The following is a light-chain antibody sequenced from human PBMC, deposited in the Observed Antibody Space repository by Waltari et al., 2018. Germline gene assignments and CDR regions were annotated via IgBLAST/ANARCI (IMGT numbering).Light chain of an antibody. V-gene: IGLV3-25*03. CDR1: ALSKQY. CDR2: KDS. CDR3: QSADYGGTYYV. J-gene: IGLJ1*01. Sequence: SDELTQPPSVSVSPGQTARITCTGDALSKQYAYWYQQRPGQAPILVIHKDSQRSSGIPERFSGSSSGTTVTLTISGVQAEDEADYYCQSADYGGTYYVFGAGTKVTVL.